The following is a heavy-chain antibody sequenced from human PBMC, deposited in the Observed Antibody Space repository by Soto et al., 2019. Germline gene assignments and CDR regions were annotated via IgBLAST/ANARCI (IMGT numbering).Heavy chain of an antibody. CDR3: ARPAARGVTIFGVVKNAFDI. J-gene: IGHJ3*02. Sequence: ASVKVSCKASGGTFSSYAISWVRQAPGQGLEWMGGIIPIFGTANYAQKFQGRVTITADESTSTAYMELSSLRSGDTAVYYCARPAARGVTIFGVVKNAFDIWGQGTMVTVSS. CDR2: IIPIFGTA. V-gene: IGHV1-69*13. D-gene: IGHD3-3*01. CDR1: GGTFSSYA.